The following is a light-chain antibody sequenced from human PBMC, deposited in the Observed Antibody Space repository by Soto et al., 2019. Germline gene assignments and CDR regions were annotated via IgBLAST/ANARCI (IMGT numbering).Light chain of an antibody. V-gene: IGKV1-39*01. Sequence: DIQMTQSPSSLSASVGDRVTIPCRSSQSISSSLTWYQQKPGKAPKLLIYAASSLKSGVPSMFSGSGSGTVFTLTITLLHPYFFSTYYFQHLYTTPPLFAGGPKLDIK. CDR2: AAS. J-gene: IGKJ4*01. CDR1: QSISSS. CDR3: QHLYTTPPL.